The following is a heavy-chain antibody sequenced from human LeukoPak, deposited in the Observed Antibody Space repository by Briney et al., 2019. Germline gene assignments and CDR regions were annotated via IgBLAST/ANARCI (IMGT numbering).Heavy chain of an antibody. D-gene: IGHD3-10*01. Sequence: GGSLRLSCVTSGFTFSGYWMHWVRQGPEKGLELVSRIDNDGHGIIYADSVKGRFTISRDNAKNSLYLQMNSLRAEDTAVYYCARGDAPSLFDYWGQGTLVTVSS. CDR1: GFTFSGYW. CDR3: ARGDAPSLFDY. CDR2: IDNDGHGI. J-gene: IGHJ4*02. V-gene: IGHV3-74*01.